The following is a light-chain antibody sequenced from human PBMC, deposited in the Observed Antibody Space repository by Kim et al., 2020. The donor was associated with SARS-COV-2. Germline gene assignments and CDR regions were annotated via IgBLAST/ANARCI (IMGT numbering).Light chain of an antibody. V-gene: IGKV3-20*01. CDR1: QSVTSNY. CDR3: QQYGSSPRT. Sequence: SQGKRATLACRASQSVTSNYFAWYQQKPGQAPRLLIYGASIRANGIPDRFSGSGSGTDFTLTISRLDPEDFAVYYCQQYGSSPRTFGQGTKVDIK. CDR2: GAS. J-gene: IGKJ1*01.